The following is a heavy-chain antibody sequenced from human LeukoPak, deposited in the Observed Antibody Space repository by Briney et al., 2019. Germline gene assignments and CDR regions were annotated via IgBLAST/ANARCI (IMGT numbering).Heavy chain of an antibody. CDR3: ARYGREWEIDY. V-gene: IGHV3-30-3*01. Sequence: GRSLRLSCAASGFTFSSYAMHWVRQAPGKGLEWVAVISYDGSNKYYADSVKGRFTISRDNSKNTLYLQMNSLRAEDTAMYYCARYGREWEIDYWGQGTLVTVSS. CDR1: GFTFSSYA. D-gene: IGHD1-26*01. J-gene: IGHJ4*02. CDR2: ISYDGSNK.